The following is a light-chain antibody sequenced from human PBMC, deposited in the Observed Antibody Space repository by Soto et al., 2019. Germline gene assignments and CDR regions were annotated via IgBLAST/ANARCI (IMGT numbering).Light chain of an antibody. CDR2: WAS. V-gene: IGKV4-1*01. CDR1: QSVLYSSDNKNY. J-gene: IGKJ1*01. Sequence: DIVMTQSPDSLTVSLGERATINCKSSQSVLYSSDNKNYLAWYQQKPGQPPKLLIYWASTRKSGVPDRFSGSGSGTDFTLTISSLQAEDVAVYYCQQHYDTPKTFGQGTKVEIK. CDR3: QQHYDTPKT.